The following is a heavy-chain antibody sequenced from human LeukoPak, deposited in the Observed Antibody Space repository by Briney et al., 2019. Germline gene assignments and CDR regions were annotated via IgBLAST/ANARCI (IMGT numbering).Heavy chain of an antibody. V-gene: IGHV4-61*05. CDR3: ARVSSHCSGGSCDYGDLE. D-gene: IGHD2-15*01. Sequence: SPSETLSLTCTVSGGSISSSSYYWGWIRQPPGKGLEWIGYIYYSGSTNYNPSLKSRVTISVDTSKNQFSLKLSSVTAADTAVYYCARVSSHCSGGSCDYGDLEWGQGTLVTVSS. CDR2: IYYSGST. CDR1: GGSISSSSYY. J-gene: IGHJ4*02.